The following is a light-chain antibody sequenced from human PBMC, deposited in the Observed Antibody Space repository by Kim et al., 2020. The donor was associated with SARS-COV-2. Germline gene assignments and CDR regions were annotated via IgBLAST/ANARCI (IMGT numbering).Light chain of an antibody. CDR2: DVS. V-gene: IGLV2-14*03. CDR3: SSCTTSTSYV. Sequence: QSALTQPASVSGSPGQSITISCTGTRSDVGAYNYVSWYQQHPGKAPKFMIYDVSKRPSGVSNRFSGSKSGNTASLTISGLQAEDEADYYCSSCTTSTSYVFGTGTKVTVL. CDR1: RSDVGAYNY. J-gene: IGLJ1*01.